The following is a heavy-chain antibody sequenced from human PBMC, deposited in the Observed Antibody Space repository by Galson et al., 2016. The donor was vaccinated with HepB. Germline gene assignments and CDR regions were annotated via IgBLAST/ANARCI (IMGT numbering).Heavy chain of an antibody. CDR1: GFTFASYA. CDR2: ISGSGSIT. CDR3: AKVQRSGTYDNGRGFGPAFDN. Sequence: SLRLSCAASGFTFASYAMSWVRQAPGKGLEWVSTISGSGSITYYADSVKGRFTISRDNSKNTVYLQMRTRRVEDTAIYYCAKVQRSGTYDNGRGFGPAFDNWGQGTLVTVSS. V-gene: IGHV3-23*01. D-gene: IGHD3-10*01. J-gene: IGHJ4*02.